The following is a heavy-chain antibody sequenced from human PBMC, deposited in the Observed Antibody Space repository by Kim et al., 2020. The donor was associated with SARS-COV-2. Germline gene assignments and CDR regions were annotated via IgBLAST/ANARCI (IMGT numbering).Heavy chain of an antibody. J-gene: IGHJ4*02. CDR2: ISSSSSYI. V-gene: IGHV3-21*01. CDR1: GFTFSSYS. D-gene: IGHD2-15*01. Sequence: GGSLRLSCAASGFTFSSYSMNWVRQAPGKGLEWVSSISSSSSYIYYADSVKGRFTISRDNAKNSLYLQMNSLRAEDTAVYYCARKTAIYGGNALDYWGQGTLVTVSS. CDR3: ARKTAIYGGNALDY.